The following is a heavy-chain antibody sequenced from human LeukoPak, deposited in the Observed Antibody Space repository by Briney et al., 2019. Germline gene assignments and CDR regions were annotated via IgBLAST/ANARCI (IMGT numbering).Heavy chain of an antibody. CDR2: VDYRGGT. V-gene: IGHV4-61*01. J-gene: IGHJ4*02. CDR3: ARGGRTGIISDY. CDR1: GASVYSDSSY. Sequence: SETLSLTCSVSGASVYSDSSYWTWIRQAPGKGLEWIGYVDYRGGTKYNASLKSRVTISLETSKNQFSLNLNSVIAADTAVYYCARGGRTGIISDYWGQGTLVTVSS. D-gene: IGHD1-1*01.